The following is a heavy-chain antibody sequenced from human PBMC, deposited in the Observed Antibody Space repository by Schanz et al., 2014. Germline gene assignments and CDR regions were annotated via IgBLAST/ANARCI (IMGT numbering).Heavy chain of an antibody. CDR2: VSSSSSYT. D-gene: IGHD3-3*01. V-gene: IGHV3-21*05. CDR3: VRDSFFAFDY. CDR1: GFNFGSHG. J-gene: IGHJ4*02. Sequence: EVQLVESGGGVVQPGRSLRLSCAASGFNFGSHGMHWVRQAPGKGLEWVSYVSSSSSYTHYADSVKGRFTMSRDNAKNSVFLQMNSLRAEDTAVYYCVRDSFFAFDYWGQGTLVTVSS.